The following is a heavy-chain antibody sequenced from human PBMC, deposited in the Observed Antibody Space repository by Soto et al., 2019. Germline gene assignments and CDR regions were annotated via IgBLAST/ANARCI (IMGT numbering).Heavy chain of an antibody. V-gene: IGHV4-39*01. CDR3: ASGGELLNTFYYGMDV. CDR2: IYYSGST. D-gene: IGHD3-10*01. Sequence: PSETLSLTCTVSGGSISSSSYYWGWIRQPPGKGLEWLGSIYYSGSTYYNPSLKSRVAISVDTSKNQFSLKLSSVTAADTAVYYCASGGELLNTFYYGMDVWGQGTTVTVS. J-gene: IGHJ6*02. CDR1: GGSISSSSYY.